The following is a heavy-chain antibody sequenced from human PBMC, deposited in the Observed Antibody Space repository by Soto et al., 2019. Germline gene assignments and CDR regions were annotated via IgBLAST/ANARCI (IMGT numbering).Heavy chain of an antibody. Sequence: QVQLVQSGAEVKKPGSSVKVSCKASGGTFSSYAISWVRQAPGQGLEWMGGIIPIFGTANYAQKFQGRVTITANESTNTAYMELSSLRSEDTAVYYCALLHRITTVRGVGGMDVWGQGTTVTVSS. D-gene: IGHD3-10*01. CDR2: IIPIFGTA. J-gene: IGHJ6*02. CDR1: GGTFSSYA. CDR3: ALLHRITTVRGVGGMDV. V-gene: IGHV1-69*01.